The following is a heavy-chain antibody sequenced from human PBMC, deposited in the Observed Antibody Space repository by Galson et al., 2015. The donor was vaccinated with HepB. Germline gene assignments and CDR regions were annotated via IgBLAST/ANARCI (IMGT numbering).Heavy chain of an antibody. CDR3: AHIVADDYDFWRGYYHWFDP. D-gene: IGHD3-3*01. CDR1: GFSLSTSGVG. V-gene: IGHV2-5*01. Sequence: PALVKPTQTLTLTCTFSGFSLSTSGVGVGWIRQPPGKALEWLALIYWNDDKCYSPSLKSRLTITKDTSKNQVVLTMTNMDPVDTATYYCAHIVADDYDFWRGYYHWFDPWGQGTLVTVSS. J-gene: IGHJ5*02. CDR2: IYWNDDK.